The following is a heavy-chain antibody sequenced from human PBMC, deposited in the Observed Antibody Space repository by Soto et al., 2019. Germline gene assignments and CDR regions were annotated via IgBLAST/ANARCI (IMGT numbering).Heavy chain of an antibody. J-gene: IGHJ4*02. CDR3: ARVPFYDSSGRSYYFDY. D-gene: IGHD3-22*01. CDR2: IYYSGST. CDR1: GGSISSGDYY. Sequence: SETLSLTGTVSGGSISSGDYYWSWIRQPPGKGLECIGYIYYSGSTYYNPSLKSRVTISVDTSKNQFPLKLSSVTAADTAVYYCARVPFYDSSGRSYYFDYWGQGTLVTVSS. V-gene: IGHV4-30-4*01.